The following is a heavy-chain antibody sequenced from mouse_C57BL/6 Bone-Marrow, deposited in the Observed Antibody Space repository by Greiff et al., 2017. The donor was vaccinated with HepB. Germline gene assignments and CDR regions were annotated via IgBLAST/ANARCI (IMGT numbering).Heavy chain of an antibody. CDR1: GYAFSSSW. Sequence: VQRVESGPELVKPGASVKISCKASGYAFSSSWMNWVKQRPGKGLEWIGRIYPGDGDTNYNGKFKGKATLTADKSSSTAYMQLSSLTSEDSAVYFCGREGGGDYWGQGTTLTVSS. CDR2: IYPGDGDT. V-gene: IGHV1-82*01. D-gene: IGHD1-1*02. J-gene: IGHJ2*01. CDR3: GREGGGDY.